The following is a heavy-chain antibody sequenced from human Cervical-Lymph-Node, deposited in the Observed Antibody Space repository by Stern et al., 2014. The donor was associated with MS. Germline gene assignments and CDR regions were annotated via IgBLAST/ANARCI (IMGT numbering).Heavy chain of an antibody. D-gene: IGHD4-17*01. Sequence: QLQLQESGSGLVKPSQTLSLTCAVYGGSISSGGYSWSWIRQPPGKGLEWIGYIYHSGSTYYNTSLKSLVTISVDRSKNQFSLKLSSVTAADTAVYYCARSSTVTPNAFDIWGQGTMVTVSS. CDR2: IYHSGST. V-gene: IGHV4-30-2*01. CDR1: GGSISSGGYS. CDR3: ARSSTVTPNAFDI. J-gene: IGHJ3*02.